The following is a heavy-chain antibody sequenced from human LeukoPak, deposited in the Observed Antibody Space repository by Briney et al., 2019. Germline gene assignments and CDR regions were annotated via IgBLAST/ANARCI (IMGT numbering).Heavy chain of an antibody. J-gene: IGHJ4*02. CDR1: GFTFSSYG. V-gene: IGHV3-30*18. CDR2: ISYDGSNK. Sequence: GGSLRLSRAASGFTFSSYGMHWVRQAPGKGLKWVAVISYDGSNKYYADSVKGRFTISRDNSKNTLYLQMNSLRAEDTAVYYCAKDSQWLVIDYWGQGTLVTVSS. D-gene: IGHD6-19*01. CDR3: AKDSQWLVIDY.